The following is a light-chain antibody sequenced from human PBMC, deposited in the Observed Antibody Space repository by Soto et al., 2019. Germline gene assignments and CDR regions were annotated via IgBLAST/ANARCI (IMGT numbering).Light chain of an antibody. CDR2: DVN. J-gene: IGLJ1*01. CDR1: SSDVGGHNS. CDR3: CSYAGGYTFDV. Sequence: QSALTQPASVSGSPGQSITISCTGTSSDVGGHNSVSWYRQDPGKAPKLMIYDVNKRPSGVPDRFSGSKSGNTASLTISGLQAEDEADYHCCSYAGGYTFDVFGTGTKVTVL. V-gene: IGLV2-11*01.